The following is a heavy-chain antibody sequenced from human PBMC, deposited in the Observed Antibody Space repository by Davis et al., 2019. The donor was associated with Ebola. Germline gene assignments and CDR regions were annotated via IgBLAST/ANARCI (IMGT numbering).Heavy chain of an antibody. J-gene: IGHJ5*02. D-gene: IGHD3-10*01. V-gene: IGHV4-61*08. CDR1: GASVSGGAHY. Sequence: PSETLSLTCTVSGASVSGGAHYWGWIRQTPGKGLEYIGYIYNNGGNYYNPSLKSRATISVDTSQNQVFLRLTSVTAADTAIYYCARRLFGAGVDPWGQGTLVTVSP. CDR3: ARRLFGAGVDP. CDR2: IYNNGGN.